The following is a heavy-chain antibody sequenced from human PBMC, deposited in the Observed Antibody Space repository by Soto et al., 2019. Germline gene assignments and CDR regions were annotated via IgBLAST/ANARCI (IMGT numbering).Heavy chain of an antibody. D-gene: IGHD2-2*02. J-gene: IGHJ5*02. CDR2: INHRGST. CDR1: GGSFSGYY. CDR3: ARFDMRDIVVVPAAIPGAGRPRLRWFDP. V-gene: IGHV4-34*01. Sequence: QVQLQQWGAGLLKPSETLSLTCAVYGGSFSGYYWSWIRQPPGKGLEWIGEINHRGSTNYNPSLKRRATIAEHTSKNQSSLKLSCVTAADTAVYYCARFDMRDIVVVPAAIPGAGRPRLRWFDPCGQGTLVTVSS.